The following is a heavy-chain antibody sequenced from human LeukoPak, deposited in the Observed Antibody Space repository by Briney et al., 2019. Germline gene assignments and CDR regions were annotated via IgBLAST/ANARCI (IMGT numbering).Heavy chain of an antibody. CDR1: GGSISSGDYY. J-gene: IGHJ4*02. CDR2: IYYSGST. D-gene: IGHD3-22*01. CDR3: AREPSYDSSGIDY. Sequence: PSQTLSLTCTVSGGSISSGDYYWSWIRQPPGKGLEWIGYIYYSGSTYYNPSLKSQVTISVDTSKNQFSLKLSSVTAADTAVYYCAREPSYDSSGIDYWGQGTLVTVSS. V-gene: IGHV4-30-4*08.